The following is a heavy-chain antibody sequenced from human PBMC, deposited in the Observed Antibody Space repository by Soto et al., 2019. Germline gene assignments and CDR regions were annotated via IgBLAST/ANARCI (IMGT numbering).Heavy chain of an antibody. D-gene: IGHD6-6*01. Sequence: ASVEVSCKASGYTFTGYYMHWVRQAPGQGLEWMGWINPNSGGTNYAQKFQGWVTMTRDTSISTAYMELSRLRSDDTAVYYCAREDDSSSSIGMDVWGQGTTVTVSS. J-gene: IGHJ6*02. CDR1: GYTFTGYY. V-gene: IGHV1-2*04. CDR2: INPNSGGT. CDR3: AREDDSSSSIGMDV.